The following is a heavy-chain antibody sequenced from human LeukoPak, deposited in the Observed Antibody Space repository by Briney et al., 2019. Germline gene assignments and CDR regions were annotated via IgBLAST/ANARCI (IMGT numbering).Heavy chain of an antibody. CDR2: IYYSGST. J-gene: IGHJ4*02. CDR1: GGSISSGDYY. V-gene: IGHV4-30-4*08. Sequence: PSQTLSLTCTVSGGSISSGDYYWSWIRQPPGKGLEWIGYIYYSGSTYYNPSLKSRVTISVDTSKNQFSLKLSSVTAADTAVYYSARVSYYDSSGYSGFDYWGQGTLVTVSS. D-gene: IGHD3-22*01. CDR3: ARVSYYDSSGYSGFDY.